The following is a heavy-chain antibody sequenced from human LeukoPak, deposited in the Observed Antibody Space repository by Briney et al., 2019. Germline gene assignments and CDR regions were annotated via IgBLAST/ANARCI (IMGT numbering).Heavy chain of an antibody. V-gene: IGHV3-23*01. Sequence: GRSLRLSCAASGFAFSSYAMSWVRQAPGKGLEWVSGISTSADSTYYADSVKGRFTISRDNSKNTLYLQMNSLRAEDTAVYYCAKRVSYSNSPFDYWGQGTLVTVSS. J-gene: IGHJ4*02. CDR3: AKRVSYSNSPFDY. CDR1: GFAFSSYA. D-gene: IGHD4-11*01. CDR2: ISTSADST.